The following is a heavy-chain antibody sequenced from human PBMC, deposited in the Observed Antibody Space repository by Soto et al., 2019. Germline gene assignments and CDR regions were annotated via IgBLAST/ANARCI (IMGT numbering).Heavy chain of an antibody. CDR2: IDSNNGET. D-gene: IGHD3-9*01. CDR1: GYTFIGYY. Sequence: QVQLVQSGAEVKKPGASVKVSCRAYGYTFIGYYMHWLRQAPGQGLEWMGWIDSNNGETNYAQKFQGRVSMTRDTSISTAYMEIKRLKSDDTAVYYCAKGQILYNDIWTGPTIYDYWGQGTLVTVSS. CDR3: AKGQILYNDIWTGPTIYDY. J-gene: IGHJ4*02. V-gene: IGHV1-2*02.